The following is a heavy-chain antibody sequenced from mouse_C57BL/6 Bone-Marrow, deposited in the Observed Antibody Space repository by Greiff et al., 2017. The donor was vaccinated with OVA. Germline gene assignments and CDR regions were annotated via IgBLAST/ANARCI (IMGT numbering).Heavy chain of an antibody. V-gene: IGHV7-1*01. CDR1: GFTFSDFY. Sequence: EVQGVESGGGLVQSGRSLRLSCATSGFTFSDFYMEWVRQAPGKGLEWIAASRNKANDYTTEYSASVKGRFIVSRDTSQSILYLQMNALRAEDTAIYYCARGNYSLYAMDYWGQGTSVTVSS. D-gene: IGHD2-12*01. J-gene: IGHJ4*01. CDR3: ARGNYSLYAMDY. CDR2: SRNKANDYTT.